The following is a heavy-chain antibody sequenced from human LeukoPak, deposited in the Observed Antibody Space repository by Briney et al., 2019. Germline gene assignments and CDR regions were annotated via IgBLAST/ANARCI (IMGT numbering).Heavy chain of an antibody. Sequence: PSETLSLTCTVSGGSLSSYYWSWIRQPPGKGLEWIGYIYYSGSTNYNPSLTSRVTISVDTSKNQFSLKLSSVTAADTAVYYCARDPATYYDFWSGWQSLGAFDIWGQGTMVTVSS. CDR1: GGSLSSYY. V-gene: IGHV4-59*01. J-gene: IGHJ3*02. D-gene: IGHD3-3*01. CDR2: IYYSGST. CDR3: ARDPATYYDFWSGWQSLGAFDI.